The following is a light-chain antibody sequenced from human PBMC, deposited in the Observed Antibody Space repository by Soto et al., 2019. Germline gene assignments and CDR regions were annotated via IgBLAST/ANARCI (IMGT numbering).Light chain of an antibody. CDR1: QGISSA. V-gene: IGKV1D-13*01. CDR3: LQYDNHSWT. J-gene: IGKJ1*01. CDR2: DAS. Sequence: AIQLTQSPSSLSASVGDRVTITCRASQGISSALAWYQQKPGKAPKLLIFDASSLKSGVPSRFSGSGSGTEFTLTISSLQPDDVATYYCLQYDNHSWTFGQGTKLDI.